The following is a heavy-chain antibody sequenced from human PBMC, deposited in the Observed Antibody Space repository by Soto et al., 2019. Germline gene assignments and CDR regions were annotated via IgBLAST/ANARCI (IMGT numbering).Heavy chain of an antibody. V-gene: IGHV3-74*01. D-gene: IGHD1-26*01. CDR3: ARGSERQGNSFDY. CDR2: LHRDGTST. J-gene: IGHJ4*02. Sequence: EVQLVESGGGLVQPGGSLRLSCAASGITFSSYWMHWVRQAPGKGLVWVSRLHRDGTSTIYADSVKGRFTIPRDNAKNTLYLQMNSLRAEDTAVYYCARGSERQGNSFDYWGQGTLVTVSS. CDR1: GITFSSYW.